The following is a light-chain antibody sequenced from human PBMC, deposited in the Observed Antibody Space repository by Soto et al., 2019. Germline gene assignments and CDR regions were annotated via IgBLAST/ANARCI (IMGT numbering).Light chain of an antibody. CDR2: GAS. CDR1: QSVSSN. CDR3: QQYDDWPET. J-gene: IGKJ1*01. Sequence: EIVMTQSPATLSVSPEERATLSCMASQSVSSNLAWYQQKPGQAPRLLIYGASTRATGIPARFSGRGYGTEFILTISSLQSEDFAVYYCQQYDDWPETFGQGTKVDIK. V-gene: IGKV3-15*01.